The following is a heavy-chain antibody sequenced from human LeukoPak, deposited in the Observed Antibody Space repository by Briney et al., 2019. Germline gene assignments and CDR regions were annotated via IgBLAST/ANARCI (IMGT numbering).Heavy chain of an antibody. CDR3: GRPLQRGSWTQRALDY. CDR1: GYTFTGYY. V-gene: IGHV1-8*02. D-gene: IGHD3-10*01. J-gene: IGHJ4*02. Sequence: ASVTVSCTASGYTFTGYYMHWVRQATGQGLEWMGWMNPNSGNAGYEQRFQGRVTMTRNNSISTAYMELTSLRSEDTAVYYCGRPLQRGSWTQRALDYWGQGTLVTVSS. CDR2: MNPNSGNA.